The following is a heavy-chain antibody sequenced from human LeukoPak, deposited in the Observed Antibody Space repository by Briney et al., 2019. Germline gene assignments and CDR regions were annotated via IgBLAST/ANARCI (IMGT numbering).Heavy chain of an antibody. Sequence: GGSLRLSFAASGFTFDDYGMSWVRQAPGKGLEWVSGINWNGGSTGYADSVKGRFTISRDNAKNSLYLQMNSLRAEDTALYHCARDIRVGATTYYYYYYGMDVWGQGTTVTVSS. CDR3: ARDIRVGATTYYYYYYGMDV. CDR2: INWNGGST. D-gene: IGHD1-26*01. V-gene: IGHV3-20*02. J-gene: IGHJ6*02. CDR1: GFTFDDYG.